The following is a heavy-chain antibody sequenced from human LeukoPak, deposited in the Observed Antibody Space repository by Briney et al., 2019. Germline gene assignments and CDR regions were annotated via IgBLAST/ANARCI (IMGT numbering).Heavy chain of an antibody. D-gene: IGHD3/OR15-3a*01. V-gene: IGHV4-39*01. CDR1: GGSISSNGYF. J-gene: IGHJ4*02. CDR3: ARQAGAGTRWDYFDY. CDR2: IDYRGTA. Sequence: SETLSLTCTVSGGSISSNGYFWAWIRQSPGKGPNWLGIIDYRGTAFYNPFLESRVTISVETSKNFFSLNLRSVTAADTALYYCARQAGAGTRWDYFDYWGQGTLVTVYS.